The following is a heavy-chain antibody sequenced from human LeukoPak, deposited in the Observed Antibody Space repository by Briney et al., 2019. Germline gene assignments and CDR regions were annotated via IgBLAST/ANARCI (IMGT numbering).Heavy chain of an antibody. J-gene: IGHJ6*03. CDR3: ARRLGRKFGERFYYYHYMDV. CDR1: GGSFSGYY. CDR2: INHSGST. V-gene: IGHV4-34*01. Sequence: SETLSLTCAVYGGSFSGYYWSWLRHPPGKGLEWIGEINHSGSTHYNPSLKSRVTISVDTSKHQFSLKLSSVTAADTAVYYCARRLGRKFGERFYYYHYMDVWDKGTTVTISS. D-gene: IGHD3-10*01.